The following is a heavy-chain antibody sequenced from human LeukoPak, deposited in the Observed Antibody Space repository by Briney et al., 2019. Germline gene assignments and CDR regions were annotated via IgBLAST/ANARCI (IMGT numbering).Heavy chain of an antibody. Sequence: GGSLRLSCAASGFTFSNAWMSWVRQAPGKGLEWVGRIKSKTDGGTTDYAAPVKGRFTISRDDSKNTLYLQMNSLRAEDTAVYYCATPSGTYCGGDCYSDIFDYWGQGTLVTVSS. CDR1: GFTFSNAW. V-gene: IGHV3-15*01. CDR2: IKSKTDGGTT. CDR3: ATPSGTYCGGDCYSDIFDY. J-gene: IGHJ4*02. D-gene: IGHD2-21*02.